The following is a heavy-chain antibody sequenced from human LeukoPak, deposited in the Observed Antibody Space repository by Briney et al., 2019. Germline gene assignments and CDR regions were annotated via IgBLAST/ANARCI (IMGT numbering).Heavy chain of an antibody. J-gene: IGHJ4*02. Sequence: GGSLRLSCAASGFTFSSYAMHWVRQAPGKGLEWVAVISYDGSNKYYADSVKGRFTISRDNSKNTLYLQMNSLRAEDTAVYYCARDSVGATNYFDYWGQGTLVTVSS. CDR3: ARDSVGATNYFDY. D-gene: IGHD1-26*01. V-gene: IGHV3-30-3*01. CDR2: ISYDGSNK. CDR1: GFTFSSYA.